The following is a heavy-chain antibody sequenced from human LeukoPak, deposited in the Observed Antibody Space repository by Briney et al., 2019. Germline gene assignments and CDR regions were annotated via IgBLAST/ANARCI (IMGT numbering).Heavy chain of an antibody. CDR2: ISSSSSTI. D-gene: IGHD2-2*01. CDR3: AIDIVVVPAAKGDNWFDP. V-gene: IGHV3-48*04. J-gene: IGHJ5*02. CDR1: GFTFSSYS. Sequence: GGSLRLSCAASGFTFSSYSMNWVRQAPGKGLEWVSYISSSSSTIYYADSVKGRFSISRDNAKNSPYLQMNSLRAEDTAVYYCAIDIVVVPAAKGDNWFDPWGQGTLVTVSS.